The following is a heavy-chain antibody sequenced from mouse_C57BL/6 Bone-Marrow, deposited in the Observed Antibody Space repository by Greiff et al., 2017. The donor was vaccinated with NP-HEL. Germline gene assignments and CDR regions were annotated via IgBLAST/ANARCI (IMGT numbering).Heavy chain of an antibody. D-gene: IGHD4-1*01. CDR2: ISAGGSYT. CDR1: GFTFSSYA. J-gene: IGHJ1*03. V-gene: IGHV5-4*01. Sequence: EVKVEESGGGLVKPGGSLKLSCAASGFTFSSYAMSWVRQTPEKRLEWVATISAGGSYTYYPDNVKGRFTISRDNAKNNLYLQMSHLTSEDTAMYYCARDSLLSWDVWDWYFDVWGTGTTVTVSS. CDR3: ARDSLLSWDVWDWYFDV.